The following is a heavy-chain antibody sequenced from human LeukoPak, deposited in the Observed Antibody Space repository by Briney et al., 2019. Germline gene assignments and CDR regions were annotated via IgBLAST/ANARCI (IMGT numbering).Heavy chain of an antibody. J-gene: IGHJ3*02. V-gene: IGHV4-59*01. D-gene: IGHD4-17*01. CDR1: GGSISSYY. Sequence: SETLSLTCTVPGGSISSYYWSWIRQPPGKGLEWIGYIYYSGSTNYNPSLKSRVTISVDTSKNQFSLKLSSVTAADTAVYYCARGGSYGDYVDAFDIWGQGTMVTVSS. CDR3: ARGGSYGDYVDAFDI. CDR2: IYYSGST.